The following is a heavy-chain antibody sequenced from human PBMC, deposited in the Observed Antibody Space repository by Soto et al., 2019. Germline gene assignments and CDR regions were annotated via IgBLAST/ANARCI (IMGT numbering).Heavy chain of an antibody. V-gene: IGHV1-18*01. CDR2: ISPFNGKT. Sequence: QVQLVQSGAEVKKPGASVKVSCKTSGYTFSSNSIVWVRQAPGQGLEWMGWISPFNGKTEYEQKLQGRVTVTRDTSTSTVYMELRSLTSDDTAVYYCARDVGGGNCCDAFDVWGQGTMVTVSS. CDR3: ARDVGGGNCCDAFDV. CDR1: GYTFSSNS. D-gene: IGHD2-21*01. J-gene: IGHJ3*01.